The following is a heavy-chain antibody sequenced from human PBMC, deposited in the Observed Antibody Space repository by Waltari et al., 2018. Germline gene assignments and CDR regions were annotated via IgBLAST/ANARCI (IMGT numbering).Heavy chain of an antibody. CDR3: AKGDSGYGVEIDY. D-gene: IGHD4-17*01. Sequence: EVQLLESGGGLVQPGGSLRLSCAASGFTFSSYAMSWVRQAPGKGLEWVSAISGSGGSTYYADSVKGRFTISRDNSKNTLYLQRNSLRAEDTAVYYCAKGDSGYGVEIDYWGQGTLVTVSS. CDR1: GFTFSSYA. V-gene: IGHV3-23*01. J-gene: IGHJ4*02. CDR2: ISGSGGST.